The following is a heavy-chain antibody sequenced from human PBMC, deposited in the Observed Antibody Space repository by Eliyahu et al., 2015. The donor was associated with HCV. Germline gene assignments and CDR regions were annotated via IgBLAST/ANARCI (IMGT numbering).Heavy chain of an antibody. CDR2: IVVGSGNT. V-gene: IGHV1-58*01. Sequence: QMQLVQSGPEVKKPGTSVKVSCKASGFTFTSSXXQWVRQARGQRXEWIGWIVVGSGNTNYAQKFQERVTITRDMSTSTAYMELSSLRSEDTAVYYCAADLDGYYGSGSYYKGAVVAFDIWGQGTMVTVSS. CDR3: AADLDGYYGSGSYYKGAVVAFDI. CDR1: GFTFTSSX. J-gene: IGHJ3*02. D-gene: IGHD3-10*01.